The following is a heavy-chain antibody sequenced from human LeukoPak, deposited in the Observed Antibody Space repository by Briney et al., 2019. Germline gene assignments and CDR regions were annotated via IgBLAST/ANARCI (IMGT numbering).Heavy chain of an antibody. V-gene: IGHV5-51*01. D-gene: IGHD2-15*01. CDR2: IFPGNSES. Sequence: NLGDSLLISCHGSGYSFTGYCIGWVRQMPGKGLEWMGIIFPGNSESRYSPSFQGQVTFSADKSITTAYLQWSSLEASDTAMYYCARLSGSTLPQCYVDFWGHGTPVTVSS. CDR1: GYSFTGYC. CDR3: ARLSGSTLPQCYVDF. J-gene: IGHJ5*01.